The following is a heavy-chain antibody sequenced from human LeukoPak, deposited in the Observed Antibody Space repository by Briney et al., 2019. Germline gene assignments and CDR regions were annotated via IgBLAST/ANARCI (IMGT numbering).Heavy chain of an antibody. V-gene: IGHV4-59*08. Sequence: SETLSLTCTVSGGSISSYYWSWIRQPPGKGLEWIGYIYYSGSTNYNPSLKSRVTMSVDTSKNQLSLKLSSVTAAATAVYYCARHSVGGFGELLYLFDSWGQGTLVPVSS. D-gene: IGHD3-10*01. CDR2: IYYSGST. J-gene: IGHJ4*02. CDR1: GGSISSYY. CDR3: ARHSVGGFGELLYLFDS.